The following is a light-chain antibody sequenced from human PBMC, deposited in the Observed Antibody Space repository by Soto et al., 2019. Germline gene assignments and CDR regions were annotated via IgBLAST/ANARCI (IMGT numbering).Light chain of an antibody. Sequence: QSVLTQPPSASGSPGQSVTISCTGTSSDVGAYDYVSWYQQHPGKAPKLMIYEVSNRPSGVPDRFSGSKSGNTASLTVSGLQAEDEADYYCTSYAGNNNLAFGGGTKLTVL. CDR2: EVS. CDR1: SSDVGAYDY. CDR3: TSYAGNNNLA. V-gene: IGLV2-8*01. J-gene: IGLJ2*01.